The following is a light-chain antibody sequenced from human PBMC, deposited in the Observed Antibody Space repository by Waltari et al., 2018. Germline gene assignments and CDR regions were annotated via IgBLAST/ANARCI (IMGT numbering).Light chain of an antibody. CDR3: MQALQTPRT. Sequence: VMTQSPLSLPVTPGEPASISCRSTQSLLHSNGNTYLDWYLQKPGQSPQLLIYLGSNRASGVPDRFSGSGSGTDFTLKISRVEAEDVGVYYCMQALQTPRTFGQGTRLEIK. J-gene: IGKJ5*01. CDR2: LGS. CDR1: QSLLHSNGNTY. V-gene: IGKV2-28*01.